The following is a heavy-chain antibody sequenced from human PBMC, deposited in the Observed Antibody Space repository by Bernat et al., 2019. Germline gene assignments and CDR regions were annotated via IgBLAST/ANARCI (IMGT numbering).Heavy chain of an antibody. J-gene: IGHJ4*02. CDR2: IDWDDDK. Sequence: QVTLRESGPALVKPIQTLTLTCTFSGFSLSTSGMCVSWIRQPPGKALEWLALIDWDDDKYYSTSLKTRLTISKDTSKNQVVLTMTNMDPVDTATYYCARQDGAARIFDYWGQGTLVTVSS. D-gene: IGHD6-6*01. CDR1: GFSLSTSGMC. V-gene: IGHV2-70*01. CDR3: ARQDGAARIFDY.